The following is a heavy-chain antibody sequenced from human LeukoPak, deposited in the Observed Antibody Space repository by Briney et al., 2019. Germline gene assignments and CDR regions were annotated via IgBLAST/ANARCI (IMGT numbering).Heavy chain of an antibody. Sequence: GGSLRLSCAASGFTFSSYSMNWVRQAPGKGLEWVSSISSSSSYIYYADSVKGRFTISRDNAKNSLYLQMNCLRAEDTAVYYCARDMGQALDYWGQGTLVTVSS. D-gene: IGHD3-10*01. V-gene: IGHV3-21*01. CDR2: ISSSSSYI. CDR1: GFTFSSYS. J-gene: IGHJ4*02. CDR3: ARDMGQALDY.